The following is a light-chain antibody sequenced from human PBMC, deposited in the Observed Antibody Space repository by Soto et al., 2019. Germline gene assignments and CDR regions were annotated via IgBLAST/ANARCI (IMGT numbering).Light chain of an antibody. V-gene: IGKV3-15*01. J-gene: IGKJ4*01. CDR1: QSVSSK. Sequence: EVVMTQSPATLSVCPGERATLSCRASQSVSSKLAWYQQKPGQAPSLLIYSASTRATGFPARFSGSGSGTEFTLTISSLQSEDFAVYYCQQYNDWPLTFGGGTKVEIK. CDR2: SAS. CDR3: QQYNDWPLT.